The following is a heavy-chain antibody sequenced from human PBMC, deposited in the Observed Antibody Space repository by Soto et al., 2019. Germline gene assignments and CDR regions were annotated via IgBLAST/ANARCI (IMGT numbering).Heavy chain of an antibody. CDR1: GFTFSSYA. Sequence: GGSLRLSCAASGFTFSSYAMSWVRQAPGKGLNCVLAISGSGGSTYYADSVKGRFTISRDNSKNTLYLQMNSLRAEDTAVYYCAKIEYYYDSSGYEPQNFDIWGQGTMVTVSS. V-gene: IGHV3-23*01. CDR2: ISGSGGST. CDR3: AKIEYYYDSSGYEPQNFDI. D-gene: IGHD3-22*01. J-gene: IGHJ3*02.